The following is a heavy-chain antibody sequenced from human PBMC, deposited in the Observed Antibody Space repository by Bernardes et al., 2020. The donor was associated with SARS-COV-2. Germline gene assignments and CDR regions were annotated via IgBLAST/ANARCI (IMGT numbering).Heavy chain of an antibody. CDR2: IYYSGST. CDR1: GGSISSYY. Sequence: SETLSLTCTVSGGSISSYYWSWIRQPPGKGLEWIGYIYYSGSTNYNPSLKSRVTISVDTSKNQFSLKLSSVTAADTAVYYCARYQRRGIDWYFDLWGRGTLVTVSS. V-gene: IGHV4-59*01. CDR3: ARYQRRGIDWYFDL. D-gene: IGHD2-2*01. J-gene: IGHJ2*01.